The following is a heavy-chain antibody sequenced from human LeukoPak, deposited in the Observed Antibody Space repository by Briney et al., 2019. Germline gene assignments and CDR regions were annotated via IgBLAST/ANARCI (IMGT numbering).Heavy chain of an antibody. J-gene: IGHJ4*02. CDR2: FDPEDGET. D-gene: IGHD6-19*01. CDR1: GYTLTELS. CDR3: ATDRASSGSFDY. V-gene: IGHV1-24*01. Sequence: GASVKVSRKVSGYTLTELSMHWVRQAPGKGLEWMGGFDPEDGETIYAQKFQGRVTMTEDTSTDTAYMELSSLRSEDTAVYYCATDRASSGSFDYWGQGTLVTVSS.